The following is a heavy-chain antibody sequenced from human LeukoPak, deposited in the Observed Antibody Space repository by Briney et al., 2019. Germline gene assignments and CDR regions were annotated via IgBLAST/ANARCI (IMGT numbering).Heavy chain of an antibody. CDR3: ARQALAARPNHFDY. CDR2: VYYSGTT. Sequence: SETLSLTCTVSGGSISSSSYSWGWIRQPPGKGLEWIGSVYYSGTTYYNPSLKSRVTISVDTSKNQFSLKLSSVTAADTAVCYCARQALAARPNHFDYWGQGTLVTVSS. D-gene: IGHD6-6*01. CDR1: GGSISSSSYS. J-gene: IGHJ4*02. V-gene: IGHV4-39*01.